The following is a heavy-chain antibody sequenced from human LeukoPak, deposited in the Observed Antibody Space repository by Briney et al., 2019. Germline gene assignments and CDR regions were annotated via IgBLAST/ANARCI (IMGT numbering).Heavy chain of an antibody. CDR2: ISGSGGST. Sequence: GGSLRVSCAASGFTFSSYAMSWVRQAPGKGLEWVSAISGSGGSTYYADSVKGRFTISRDNSKNTLYLQMNSLRAEDTAVYYCAKSVYSRARGYYYGMDVWGQGTTVTVSS. J-gene: IGHJ6*02. D-gene: IGHD4-11*01. CDR3: AKSVYSRARGYYYGMDV. CDR1: GFTFSSYA. V-gene: IGHV3-23*01.